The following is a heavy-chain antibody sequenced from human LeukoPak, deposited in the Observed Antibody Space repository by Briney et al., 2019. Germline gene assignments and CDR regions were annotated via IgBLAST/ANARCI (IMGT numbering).Heavy chain of an antibody. CDR2: IYYSGST. Sequence: SETLSLTCTVSGGSISSSSYYWGWIRQPPGKGLEWIGSIYYSGSTYYNPSLKSRVTMSVDTSKNQFSLKLSSVTAADTAVYYCARGLLADYWGQGTLVTVSS. CDR1: GGSISSSSYY. J-gene: IGHJ4*02. V-gene: IGHV4-39*07. CDR3: ARGLLADY.